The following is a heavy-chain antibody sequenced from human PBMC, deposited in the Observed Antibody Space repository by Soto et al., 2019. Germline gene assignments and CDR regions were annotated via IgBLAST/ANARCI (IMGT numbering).Heavy chain of an antibody. CDR1: GGSISSSSYY. J-gene: IGHJ4*02. V-gene: IGHV4-39*01. Sequence: QLQLQESGPGLVKPSETLSLTCTVSGGSISSSSYYWGWIRQPPGKGLEWIGSIYYSGSTYYNPSLKSRVTISVDTSKNHFPLNRSSVTGADTAVYYCARHPLPMTYDSSGYRHVDYWGQGTLVTVSS. CDR3: ARHPLPMTYDSSGYRHVDY. D-gene: IGHD3-22*01. CDR2: IYYSGST.